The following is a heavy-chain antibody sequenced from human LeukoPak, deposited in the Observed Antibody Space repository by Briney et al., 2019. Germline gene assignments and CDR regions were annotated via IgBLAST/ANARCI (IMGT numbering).Heavy chain of an antibody. Sequence: GRSLRLSCAASGFTFDDYAMHWVRQAPGKGLEWVSGIRWNSGSIGYADSVKGRFTISRDNAKNSLYLQMNSLRAEDTALYYCAKEKYSGSDARAVFFDYWGQGTLVTVSS. J-gene: IGHJ4*02. D-gene: IGHD1-26*01. CDR2: IRWNSGSI. V-gene: IGHV3-9*01. CDR1: GFTFDDYA. CDR3: AKEKYSGSDARAVFFDY.